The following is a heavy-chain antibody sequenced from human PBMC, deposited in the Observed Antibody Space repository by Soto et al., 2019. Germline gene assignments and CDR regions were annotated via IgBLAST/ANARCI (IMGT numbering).Heavy chain of an antibody. J-gene: IGHJ5*02. Sequence: GGSLRLSCSASGFTFSGYWMTWVRQAPGKGLEWVANIKEDGSEKYYVDSVKGRLTISRDNPKNSLYLQMNSLRADDTAVYYCARPLYGSGSVWFDPWGQGTLVTRLL. V-gene: IGHV3-7*03. CDR1: GFTFSGYW. D-gene: IGHD3-10*01. CDR3: ARPLYGSGSVWFDP. CDR2: IKEDGSEK.